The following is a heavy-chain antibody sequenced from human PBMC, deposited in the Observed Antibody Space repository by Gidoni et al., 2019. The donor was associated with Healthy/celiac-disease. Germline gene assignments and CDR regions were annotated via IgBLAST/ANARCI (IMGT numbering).Heavy chain of an antibody. V-gene: IGHV3-48*03. CDR2: ISSSGSTI. CDR1: GFTFSSYE. Sequence: EVQLVASGGGLVQPGGSLRLSCAASGFTFSSYEMNWVRQAPGKGLEWVSYISSSGSTIYYADSVKGRFTISRDNAKNSLYLQMNSLRAEDTAVYYCARWVYKTYYFDYWGQGTLVTVSS. J-gene: IGHJ4*02. D-gene: IGHD1-1*01. CDR3: ARWVYKTYYFDY.